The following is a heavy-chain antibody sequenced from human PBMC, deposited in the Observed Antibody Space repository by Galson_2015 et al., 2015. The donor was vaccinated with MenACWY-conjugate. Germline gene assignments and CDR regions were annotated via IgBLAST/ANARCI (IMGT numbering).Heavy chain of an antibody. CDR3: ARDCTHGDSTLSYYYGMDV. J-gene: IGHJ6*02. D-gene: IGHD4-17*01. V-gene: IGHV1-69*13. CDR1: GGTFSSYA. CDR2: IIPNFGTA. Sequence: SVKVSCKASGGTFSSYAISWVRQAPGKGLEWMGGIIPNFGTANYAQKFQGRVTITADESTSTGYMEMNSLRSEDTAVYYCARDCTHGDSTLSYYYGMDVWGQGTTVTVSS.